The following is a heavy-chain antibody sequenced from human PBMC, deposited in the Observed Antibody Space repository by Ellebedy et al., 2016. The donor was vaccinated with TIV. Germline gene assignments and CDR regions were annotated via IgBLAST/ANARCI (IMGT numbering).Heavy chain of an antibody. CDR1: GFTFDNYY. V-gene: IGHV5-10-1*01. J-gene: IGHJ4*02. D-gene: IGHD2-21*01. CDR3: ARIICVGEGCYRGLDL. Sequence: GESLKISXKGSGFTFDNYYITWVRQMPGKGLEWMGKIDPRESYTKYSPSFQGHVSFSVDKSINTAYLQWSSVKASDSAMYYCARIICVGEGCYRGLDLWGQGTLVTVSS. CDR2: IDPRESYT.